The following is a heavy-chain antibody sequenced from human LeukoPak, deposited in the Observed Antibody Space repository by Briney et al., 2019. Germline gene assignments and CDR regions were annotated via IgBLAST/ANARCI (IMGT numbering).Heavy chain of an antibody. D-gene: IGHD2-2*01. Sequence: SETLSLTCAVYGVSFSGYYWSWIRQPPGKGLEWIGEINHSGSTNYNPSLKSRVTISVDTSKNQFSLKLSSVTAADTAVYYCASQIVVVPAARFDYWGQGTLVTVSS. V-gene: IGHV4-34*01. CDR2: INHSGST. CDR3: ASQIVVVPAARFDY. CDR1: GVSFSGYY. J-gene: IGHJ4*02.